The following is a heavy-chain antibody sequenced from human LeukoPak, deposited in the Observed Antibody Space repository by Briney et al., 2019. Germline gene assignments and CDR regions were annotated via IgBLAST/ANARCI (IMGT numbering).Heavy chain of an antibody. Sequence: SETLSLTCTVSGVSISSSNSYWGWIRQPPGKGLEWIGEIYHSGSTNYNPSLKSRVTISVDKSKNQFSLKLSSVTAADTAVYYCARVGIAVAGLDYWGQGTLVTVSS. D-gene: IGHD6-19*01. CDR1: GVSISSSNSY. J-gene: IGHJ4*02. CDR2: IYHSGST. CDR3: ARVGIAVAGLDY. V-gene: IGHV4-61*05.